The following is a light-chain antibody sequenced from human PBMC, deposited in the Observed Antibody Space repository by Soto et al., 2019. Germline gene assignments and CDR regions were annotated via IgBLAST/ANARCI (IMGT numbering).Light chain of an antibody. CDR2: GAS. CDR1: QSVSSK. V-gene: IGKV3-20*01. CDR3: QQYGGSPIT. J-gene: IGKJ5*01. Sequence: EIVLTQSPGTLSLSPGERATLSCRASQSVSSKLAWYQQKPGQAPRLLISGASSRATGIPDRFSGSRSGTDFTLTISRLEPEDFAMYFCQQYGGSPITFGQGTRLDIK.